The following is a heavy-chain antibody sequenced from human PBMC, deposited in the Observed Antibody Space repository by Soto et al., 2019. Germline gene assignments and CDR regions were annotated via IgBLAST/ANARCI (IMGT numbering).Heavy chain of an antibody. D-gene: IGHD5-18*01. Sequence: GGSLRLSCAASGFTFSSYAMHWVRQAPGKGLEWVAVISYDGSNKYYADSVKGRFTISRDNSKNTLYLQMNSLRAEDTAVYYCARADTDDYYYYYGMDVWGQGTTVTVSS. CDR1: GFTFSSYA. CDR2: ISYDGSNK. J-gene: IGHJ6*02. V-gene: IGHV3-30-3*01. CDR3: ARADTDDYYYYYGMDV.